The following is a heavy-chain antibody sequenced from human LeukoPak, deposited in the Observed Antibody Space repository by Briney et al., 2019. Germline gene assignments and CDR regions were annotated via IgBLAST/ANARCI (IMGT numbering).Heavy chain of an antibody. D-gene: IGHD7-27*01. V-gene: IGHV5-51*01. CDR1: GSRFNSYW. CDR2: IYPCDSDT. Sequence: GEPLKISFQGSGSRFNSYWIGWVRTMPGKSLEWMRIIYPCDSDTRYRTYFQGQSTISHDKSLSTAYLQWSSLKAPDPALYYRARIPRGNWAPSLYCDYWGQGTLVSV. CDR3: ARIPRGNWAPSLYCDY. J-gene: IGHJ4*02.